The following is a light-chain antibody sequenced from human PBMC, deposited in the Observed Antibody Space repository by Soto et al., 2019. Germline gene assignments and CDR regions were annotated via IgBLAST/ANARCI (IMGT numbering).Light chain of an antibody. V-gene: IGKV1-5*03. J-gene: IGKJ1*01. CDR3: QHYNTYPWT. CDR1: QSISSW. CDR2: KAS. Sequence: DIKMTQSPSTLSASVGDRVTITCRASQSISSWLAWYQQKPGKAPNLLIHKASHLESGVPSRFSGSGSGTEFTLTISSLQPGDFATYYCQHYNTYPWTFGQGTKV.